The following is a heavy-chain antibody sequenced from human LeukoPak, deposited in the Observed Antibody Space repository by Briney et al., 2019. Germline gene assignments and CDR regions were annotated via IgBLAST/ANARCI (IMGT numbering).Heavy chain of an antibody. J-gene: IGHJ4*02. V-gene: IGHV4-39*07. CDR3: ARGPPPDFDC. Sequence: ETLSLTCTVSGGSISSNNYYWGWIRQSPGKGLEWIGSIYYSGSTNYNPSLKSRVTISVDTSKNQFSLRLSSVTAADTAVYYCARGPPPDFDCWGQGTLVTVSS. CDR1: GGSISSNNYY. CDR2: IYYSGST.